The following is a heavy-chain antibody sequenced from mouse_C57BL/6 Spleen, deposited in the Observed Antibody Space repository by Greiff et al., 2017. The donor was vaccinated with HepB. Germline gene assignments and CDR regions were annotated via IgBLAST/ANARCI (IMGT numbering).Heavy chain of an antibody. CDR3: ARSVPSYWYFDV. CDR1: GYAFTNYL. J-gene: IGHJ1*03. Sequence: QVQLQQSGAELVRPGTSVKVSCKASGYAFTNYLIEWVKQRPGQGLEWIGVINPGSGGTNYNEKFKGKATLTADKSSSTAYMQLSSLTSEDSAVYFCARSVPSYWYFDVWGTGTTVTVSS. V-gene: IGHV1-54*01. CDR2: INPGSGGT.